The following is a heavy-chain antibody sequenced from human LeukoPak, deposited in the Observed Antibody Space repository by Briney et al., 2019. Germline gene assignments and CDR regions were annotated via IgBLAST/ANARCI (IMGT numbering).Heavy chain of an antibody. J-gene: IGHJ5*02. V-gene: IGHV1-2*02. D-gene: IGHD3-3*01. CDR1: GYTFTGYY. CDR2: INPNSGGT. Sequence: ASVKVSCKASGYTFTGYYMHWVRQAPGQGLEWMGWINPNSGGTNYAQKFQGRVTMTRDTSISTAYMELSRLRSDDTAVYYCARVGGFWSGYHPQDWFDPWGQGTLVTVSS. CDR3: ARVGGFWSGYHPQDWFDP.